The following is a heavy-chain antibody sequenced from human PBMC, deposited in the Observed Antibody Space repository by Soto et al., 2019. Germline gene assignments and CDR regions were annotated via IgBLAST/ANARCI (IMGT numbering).Heavy chain of an antibody. D-gene: IGHD6-13*01. CDR3: AREHSSSWRFDY. V-gene: IGHV1-8*01. CDR2: MNPNSGNT. J-gene: IGHJ4*02. CDR1: GYTFTSYD. Sequence: QVQLVQSGAEVKKPGASVKVSCKASGYTFTSYDINWVRQATGQGLEWMGWMNPNSGNTGYAQKFQGRVTMTRNTSLSTAYMALSSLRSEDTAVYYCAREHSSSWRFDYWGQGTLVTVSS.